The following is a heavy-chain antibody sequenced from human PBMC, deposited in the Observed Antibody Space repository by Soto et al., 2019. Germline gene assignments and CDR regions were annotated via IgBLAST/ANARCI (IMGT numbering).Heavy chain of an antibody. J-gene: IGHJ2*01. CDR3: ARNLTANWYFDL. Sequence: GGSLRLSCAASGFTFSSYSMNWVRQAPGKGLEWVSYISSSSSTIYYADSVKGRFTISRDNAKNSLYLQMNSLRAEDTDVYFCARNLTANWYFDLWGRGTLVTVSS. V-gene: IGHV3-48*04. D-gene: IGHD1-20*01. CDR2: ISSSSSTI. CDR1: GFTFSSYS.